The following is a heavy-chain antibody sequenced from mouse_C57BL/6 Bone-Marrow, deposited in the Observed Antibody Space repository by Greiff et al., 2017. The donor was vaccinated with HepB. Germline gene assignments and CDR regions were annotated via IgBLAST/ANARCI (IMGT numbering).Heavy chain of an antibody. Sequence: VKLQESGAELARPGASVKMSCKASGYTFTSYTMHWVKQRPGQGLEWIGYINPSSGYTKYNQKFKDKATLTADKSSSTAYMQLSSLTSEDSAVYYCARSYDYPSFAYWGQGTLVTVSA. CDR1: GYTFTSYT. CDR3: ARSYDYPSFAY. J-gene: IGHJ3*01. D-gene: IGHD2-4*01. CDR2: INPSSGYT. V-gene: IGHV1-4*01.